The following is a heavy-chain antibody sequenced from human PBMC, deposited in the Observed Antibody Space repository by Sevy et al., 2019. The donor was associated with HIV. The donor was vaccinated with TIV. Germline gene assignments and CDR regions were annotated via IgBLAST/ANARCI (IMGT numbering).Heavy chain of an antibody. CDR3: AREGSYGDYRFSYYYGMDV. J-gene: IGHJ6*02. D-gene: IGHD4-17*01. V-gene: IGHV3-7*01. CDR1: GGSIRGGDYY. Sequence: QLRETLSLTCAVSGGSIRGGDYYWSWVRQAPGKGLEWVANIYQDGSEKYYVDSVRGRFTISRDNAKNSLYLQMNSLRAEDTAVYYCAREGSYGDYRFSYYYGMDVWGQGTTVTVSS. CDR2: IYQDGSEK.